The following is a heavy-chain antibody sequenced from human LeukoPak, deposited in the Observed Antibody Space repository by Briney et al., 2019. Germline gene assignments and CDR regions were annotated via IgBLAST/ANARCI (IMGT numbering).Heavy chain of an antibody. CDR3: ARGGSSSYTDFDY. J-gene: IGHJ4*02. CDR1: GGSISSHY. V-gene: IGHV4-59*11. D-gene: IGHD6-6*01. CDR2: IYCSGST. Sequence: SETLSLTCTVSGGSISSHYWSWIRQPPGKGLEWIGYIYCSGSTNFNPSLKSRVTISVDTSKNQFSLKLSSVTAADTAVYYCARGGSSSYTDFDYWGQGTLVTVSS.